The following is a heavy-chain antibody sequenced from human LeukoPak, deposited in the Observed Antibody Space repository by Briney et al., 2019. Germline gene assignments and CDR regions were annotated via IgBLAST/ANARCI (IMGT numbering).Heavy chain of an antibody. V-gene: IGHV1-2*02. CDR1: GYTFTGYY. CDR3: ARDQYYYDSSASDY. Sequence: GASVKVSCKASGYTFTGYYMHWARQAPGQGLEWMGWINPNSGGTNYAQKFQGRVTMTRDTSISTAYMELSRLRSDDTAVYYCARDQYYYDSSASDYWGQGTLVTVSS. CDR2: INPNSGGT. D-gene: IGHD3-22*01. J-gene: IGHJ4*02.